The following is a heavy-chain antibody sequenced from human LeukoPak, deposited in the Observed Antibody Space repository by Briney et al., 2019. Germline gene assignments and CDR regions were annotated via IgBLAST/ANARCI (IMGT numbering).Heavy chain of an antibody. V-gene: IGHV4-38-2*01. J-gene: IGHJ4*02. CDR3: ARNDSSGYFDY. Sequence: PSETLSLTCDVSDYSISSGNYWGWIRQPPGKGLEWIGSVYHSGSTHYSPSLKSRVTIAVDTSKNQFSLKLSSMTAADTAVYYCARNDSSGYFDYWGQGTLVTVSS. CDR2: VYHSGST. D-gene: IGHD3-22*01. CDR1: DYSISSGNY.